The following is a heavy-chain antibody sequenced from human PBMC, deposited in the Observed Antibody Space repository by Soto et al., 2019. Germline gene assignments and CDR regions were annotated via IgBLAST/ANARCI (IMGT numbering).Heavy chain of an antibody. CDR2: NTGSSGSA. V-gene: IGHV3-23*01. CDR3: ARDSAGWVGNSLNYFGS. Sequence: EVQLLESGGGLVQPGGSLRLSCAASGFIFSSYAMNWVRQAPGKGLEWVSVSNTGSSGSAHYADSVRGRFAISRDNSKNTLYLQINTLRAEDTAIYYCARDSAGWVGNSLNYFGSWGQGTLVTVSA. J-gene: IGHJ4*02. CDR1: GFIFSSYA. D-gene: IGHD1-1*01.